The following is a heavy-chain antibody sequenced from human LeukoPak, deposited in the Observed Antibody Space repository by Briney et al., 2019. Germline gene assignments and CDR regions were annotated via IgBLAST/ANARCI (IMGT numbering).Heavy chain of an antibody. CDR3: ARANSSGYYF. CDR1: GGSISSGDYY. CDR2: IYYSGST. Sequence: SETLSLTCTVSGGSISSGDYYRRWIRQPPGKGLEWIGYIYYSGSTYYNPSLKSRVTISVDTSKNQFSLKLSSVTAADTAVYYCARANSSGYYFWGQGTLVTVSS. J-gene: IGHJ4*02. D-gene: IGHD3-22*01. V-gene: IGHV4-30-4*01.